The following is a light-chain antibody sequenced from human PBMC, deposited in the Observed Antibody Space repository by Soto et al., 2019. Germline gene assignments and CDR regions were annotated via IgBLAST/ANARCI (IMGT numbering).Light chain of an antibody. CDR2: KAS. J-gene: IGKJ1*01. CDR1: QGIGSY. CDR3: QHYNSYSEA. V-gene: IGKV1-5*03. Sequence: IQLTQSPSSLSASVVDRVTITFRASQGIGSYLAWYQQKPGEAPKLLIYKASTLKSGVPSRFSGSGSGTEFTLTISSLQPDDFATYYCQHYNSYSEAFGQGTKVDIK.